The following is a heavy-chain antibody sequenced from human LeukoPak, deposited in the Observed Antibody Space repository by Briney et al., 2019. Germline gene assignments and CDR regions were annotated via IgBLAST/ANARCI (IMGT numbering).Heavy chain of an antibody. CDR1: GYTFTSYG. CDR3: ARDYCGGDCYSNYYGMDV. CDR2: ISAYNGNT. V-gene: IGHV1-18*01. Sequence: ASVKVSCKASGYTFTSYGISWVRQAPGQGLEWMGWISAYNGNTNYAQKLKGRVTMTTDTPTSTAYMELRSLRSDDTAVYYCARDYCGGDCYSNYYGMDVWGQGTTVTVSS. D-gene: IGHD2-21*02. J-gene: IGHJ6*02.